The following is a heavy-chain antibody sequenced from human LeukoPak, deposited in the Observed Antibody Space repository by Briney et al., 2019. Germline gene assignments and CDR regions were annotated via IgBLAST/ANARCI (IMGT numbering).Heavy chain of an antibody. Sequence: VASVKVSCKASGYTFTSYGISWVRQAPGQGLEWMGWISAYNGNTNYAQKLQGRVTMTTDTSTSTAYMELRSLRSDDTAVYYCARESVWELLPLVSAGMDVWGKGTTVTVSS. J-gene: IGHJ6*03. V-gene: IGHV1-18*01. D-gene: IGHD1-26*01. CDR2: ISAYNGNT. CDR1: GYTFTSYG. CDR3: ARESVWELLPLVSAGMDV.